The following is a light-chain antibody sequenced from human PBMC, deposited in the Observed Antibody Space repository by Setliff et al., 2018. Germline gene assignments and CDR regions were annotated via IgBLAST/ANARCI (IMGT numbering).Light chain of an antibody. CDR1: RTVNSN. V-gene: IGKV3-15*01. CDR3: HQYNNWPPEP. Sequence: EIVLTQSPATLSVSPGERATLSCRASRTVNSNLAWYQQKPGQAPRLLIYGASTRATGIPARFSGGGSGTEFTLTISSLQSEDFAVYFCHQYNNWPPEPFGQGTKVDIK. J-gene: IGKJ1*01. CDR2: GAS.